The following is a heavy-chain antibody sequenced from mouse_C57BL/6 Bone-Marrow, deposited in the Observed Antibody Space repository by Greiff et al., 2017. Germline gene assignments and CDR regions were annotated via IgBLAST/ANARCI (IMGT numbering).Heavy chain of an antibody. CDR1: GFTFSDFY. V-gene: IGHV7-1*01. CDR3: ARDAPNWDVSYWYFDV. D-gene: IGHD4-1*01. J-gene: IGHJ1*03. Sequence: EVQGVESGGGLVQSGRSLRLSCATSGFTFSDFYMEWVRQAPGKGLEWIAASRNKANDYTTEYSASVKGRFIVSRDTSQSILYRQMNALRAEDTAIYYCARDAPNWDVSYWYFDVWGTGTTVTVSS. CDR2: SRNKANDYTT.